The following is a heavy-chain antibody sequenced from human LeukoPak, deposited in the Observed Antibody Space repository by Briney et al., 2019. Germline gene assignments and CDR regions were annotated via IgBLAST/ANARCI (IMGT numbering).Heavy chain of an antibody. J-gene: IGHJ6*02. D-gene: IGHD6-13*01. Sequence: GGSLRLSCAASGFTFSSYAMHWVRQAPGKGLEWVAVISYEGSNKYYADSVKGRFTISRDNSKNTLYLQVNSLRAEDTAVYYCARGGDSSSWYFLDYYYYGMDVWGQGTTVTVSS. CDR1: GFTFSSYA. CDR2: ISYEGSNK. CDR3: ARGGDSSSWYFLDYYYYGMDV. V-gene: IGHV3-30-3*01.